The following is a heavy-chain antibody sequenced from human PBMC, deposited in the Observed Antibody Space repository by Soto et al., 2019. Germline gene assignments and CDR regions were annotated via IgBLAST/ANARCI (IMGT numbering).Heavy chain of an antibody. D-gene: IGHD2-21*02. CDR3: ARDLWGYCGTDCYPLDV. V-gene: IGHV4-34*01. Sequence: PSETLSLTCAVYGGSFSGYYRSWIRQPPGKGLEWIGEINHSGSTNYNPSLKSRVTISVDTSKNQFSLKLSSVTAADTAVYYCARDLWGYCGTDCYPLDVWGQGTTVTVSS. J-gene: IGHJ6*02. CDR1: GGSFSGYY. CDR2: INHSGST.